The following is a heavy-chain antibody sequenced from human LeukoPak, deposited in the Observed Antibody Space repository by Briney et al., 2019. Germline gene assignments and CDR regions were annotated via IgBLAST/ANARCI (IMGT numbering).Heavy chain of an antibody. CDR3: ARGKLIRYFDWLSRQFDY. Sequence: SETLSLTCAVYGGSFSGYYWSWIRQPPGKGLEWIGEINHGGSTNYNPSLKSRVTISVDTSKNQFSLKLSSVTAADTAVYYCARGKLIRYFDWLSRQFDYWGQGTLVTVSS. CDR1: GGSFSGYY. J-gene: IGHJ4*02. CDR2: INHGGST. V-gene: IGHV4-34*01. D-gene: IGHD3-9*01.